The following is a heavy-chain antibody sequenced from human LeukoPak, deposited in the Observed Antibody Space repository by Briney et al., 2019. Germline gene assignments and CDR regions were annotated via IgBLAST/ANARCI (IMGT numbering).Heavy chain of an antibody. CDR2: IYYSGST. Sequence: SETLSLTCTVSGGSISSSSYYWGWIRQPPGKGLEWIGSIYYSGSTYYNPSLKSRVTISVDTSKNQFSLKLSSVTAADTAVYYCARHGYDFWSGYYPTDAFDIWGQGTMVTVSS. J-gene: IGHJ3*02. CDR3: ARHGYDFWSGYYPTDAFDI. D-gene: IGHD3-3*01. CDR1: GGSISSSSYY. V-gene: IGHV4-39*01.